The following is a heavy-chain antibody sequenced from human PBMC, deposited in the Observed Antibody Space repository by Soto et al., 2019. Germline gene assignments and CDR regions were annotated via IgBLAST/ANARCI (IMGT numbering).Heavy chain of an antibody. CDR1: GFTFSSYA. CDR3: ARGDLSYYDILTGLGYYGMDV. J-gene: IGHJ6*02. D-gene: IGHD3-9*01. V-gene: IGHV3-30-3*01. Sequence: PGGSLRLSCAASGFTFSSYAMHWVRQAPGKGLEWVAVISYDGSNKYYADSVKGRFTISRDNSKNTLYLQMNSLRAEDTAVYYCARGDLSYYDILTGLGYYGMDVWGQGTTVTVSS. CDR2: ISYDGSNK.